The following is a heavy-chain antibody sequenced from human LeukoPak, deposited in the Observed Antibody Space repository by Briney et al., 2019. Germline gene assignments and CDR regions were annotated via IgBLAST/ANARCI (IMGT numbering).Heavy chain of an antibody. V-gene: IGHV4-59*01. CDR3: AVQVHDAFDI. J-gene: IGHJ3*02. Sequence: ASETLSLTCTVSGGSISNYYWNWIRQPPGKGLEWIGYIYYSGTTNYNPSLKSRVSMSVDTSKNQFSLKLSSVTAADTAVYYCAVQVHDAFDIWGQGTMVTVSS. CDR2: IYYSGTT. CDR1: GGSISNYY.